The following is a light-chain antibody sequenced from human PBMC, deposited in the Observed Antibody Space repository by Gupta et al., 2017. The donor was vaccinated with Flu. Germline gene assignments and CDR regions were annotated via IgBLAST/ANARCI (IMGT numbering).Light chain of an antibody. V-gene: IGLV2-14*03. CDR3: KSYESRMNYGV. Sequence: ITISCTGSSTNVGSYNEVYWYQQPPGNAPQLLIEDNRNRPSGVSKRFSASKSGKAASLTISGLQAEDEADYYCKSYESRMNYGVFGGGTKLTVL. J-gene: IGLJ2*01. CDR2: DNR. CDR1: STNVGSYNE.